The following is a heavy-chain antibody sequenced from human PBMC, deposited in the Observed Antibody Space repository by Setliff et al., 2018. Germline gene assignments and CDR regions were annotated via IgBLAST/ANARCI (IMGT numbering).Heavy chain of an antibody. CDR2: ITWDGGST. V-gene: IGHV3-43*01. CDR1: GFTFDDYT. J-gene: IGHJ4*02. CDR3: TKDGGRLRFVSHLDF. D-gene: IGHD3-3*01. Sequence: GGSLRLSCAASGFTFDDYTMHWVRQAPGKGLEWVSLITWDGGSTFYADSVKGRFTISRDNRENSLYLQMNSLTSEDTALYFCTKDGGRLRFVSHLDFWGQGTPVTVSS.